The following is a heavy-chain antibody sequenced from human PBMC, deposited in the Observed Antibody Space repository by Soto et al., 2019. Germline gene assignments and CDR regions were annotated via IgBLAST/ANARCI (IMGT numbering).Heavy chain of an antibody. CDR2: ISGSGGST. J-gene: IGHJ4*02. CDR3: AKVFGHQEDYYDSSGYFAE. Sequence: PGGSLRLSCAASGFTFSSYAMSWVRQAPGKGLEWVSAISGSGGSTYYADSVKGRFTISRDNSKNTLYLQMNSLRAEDTAVYYCAKVFGHQEDYYDSSGYFAEWGQGTLVTVSS. V-gene: IGHV3-23*01. D-gene: IGHD3-22*01. CDR1: GFTFSSYA.